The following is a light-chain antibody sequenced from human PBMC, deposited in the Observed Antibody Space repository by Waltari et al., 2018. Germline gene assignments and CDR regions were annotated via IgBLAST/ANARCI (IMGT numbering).Light chain of an antibody. Sequence: QSALTQPPSASGSPGPSVPISCTGTIYDVGGHNSVPWYQQPPGKAPKLIIYEVSQRPSGVPDRFSGSKSANTATLTVSGLQAEDEGDYYCSSYAGSNIVVFGGGTKLTVL. CDR3: SSYAGSNIVV. V-gene: IGLV2-8*01. CDR1: IYDVGGHNS. CDR2: EVS. J-gene: IGLJ2*01.